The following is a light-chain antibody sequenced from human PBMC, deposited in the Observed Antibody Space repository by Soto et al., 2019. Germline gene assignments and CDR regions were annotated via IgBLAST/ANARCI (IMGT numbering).Light chain of an antibody. V-gene: IGLV1-40*01. CDR3: QAYDTSLSGSYG. J-gene: IGLJ1*01. CDR2: ANS. Sequence: QSVLAQPPSVSGAPGQRVIVSCTGSTSNSGAGYDVHLYQQLPGTSPKLLIFANSNRPSGVPDPFSASRSGSSASLTITGRQAEDESDYYCQAYDTSLSGSYGCGSGTKATVL. CDR1: TSNSGAGYD.